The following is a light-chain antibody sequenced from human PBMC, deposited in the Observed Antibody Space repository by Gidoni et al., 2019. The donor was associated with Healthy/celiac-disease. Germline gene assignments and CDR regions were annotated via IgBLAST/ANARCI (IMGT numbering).Light chain of an antibody. CDR3: LLSYSGARPEV. CDR1: TGAVTSGHY. V-gene: IGLV7-46*01. J-gene: IGLJ2*01. Sequence: QAVVTQEPSLTVPPGGTVTLTCGSSTGAVTSGHYPYWFQQKPGQAPRTLIYDTSNKHSWTPARFSGSLLGGKAALTLSGAQPEDEAEYYCLLSYSGARPEVFGGGTKLTVL. CDR2: DTS.